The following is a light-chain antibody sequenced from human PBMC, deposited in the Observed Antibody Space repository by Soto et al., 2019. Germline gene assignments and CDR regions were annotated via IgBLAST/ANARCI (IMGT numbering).Light chain of an antibody. CDR1: SSNIGADYD. J-gene: IGLJ2*01. Sequence: QAVVTQPPSVSGAPGQRVTISCTGSSSNIGADYDVHRYQHFPGRAPKLLIYGNKNRPSGVPDRFSGTKSGTSASLDITGLQAEDEADYYCQSFDTRLNTVVFGGGTKLTVL. CDR3: QSFDTRLNTVV. CDR2: GNK. V-gene: IGLV1-40*01.